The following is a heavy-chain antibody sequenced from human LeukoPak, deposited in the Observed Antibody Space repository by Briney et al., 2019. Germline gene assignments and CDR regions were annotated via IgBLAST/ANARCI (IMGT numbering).Heavy chain of an antibody. Sequence: GGSLRLSCAASGFTFSSYTMNWVRQAPGKGLEWVSYISKSSGTMSYADSVKGRFTISRDNAKNSLFLQMHSLRDEDTAVYYCARDENWGFDYWGQGTLVTVSS. J-gene: IGHJ4*02. CDR1: GFTFSSYT. CDR2: ISKSSGTM. D-gene: IGHD7-27*01. CDR3: ARDENWGFDY. V-gene: IGHV3-48*02.